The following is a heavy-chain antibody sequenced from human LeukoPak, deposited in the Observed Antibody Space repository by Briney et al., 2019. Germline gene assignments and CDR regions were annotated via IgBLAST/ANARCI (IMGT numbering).Heavy chain of an antibody. D-gene: IGHD4-23*01. CDR2: ISGSGGST. J-gene: IGHJ3*02. CDR3: AKAYYGGNFNDAFDI. Sequence: GGSLRLSCAASGFTFSSYAMSWVRQAPGKGLEWVSAISGSGGSTYYADSVKGRFTIPRDNSKNTLYLQMNSLRAEDTAVYYCAKAYYGGNFNDAFDIWGQGTMVTVSS. CDR1: GFTFSSYA. V-gene: IGHV3-23*01.